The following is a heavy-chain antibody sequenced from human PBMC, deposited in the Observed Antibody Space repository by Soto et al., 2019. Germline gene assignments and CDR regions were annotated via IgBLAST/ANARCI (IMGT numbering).Heavy chain of an antibody. V-gene: IGHV3-23*01. CDR2: NSGGGGST. D-gene: IGHD3-22*01. CDR1: GFSFSIYA. J-gene: IGHJ4*02. Sequence: GGSLRPSCAASGFSFSIYAMNWVHQAPGEGLEWVSGNSGGGGSTYYADSVKGRFTISRDNSKNTLYLQMNSLRVEDTAVYYCAKDPTSYDSSAQFDSWGQGTLVTVSS. CDR3: AKDPTSYDSSAQFDS.